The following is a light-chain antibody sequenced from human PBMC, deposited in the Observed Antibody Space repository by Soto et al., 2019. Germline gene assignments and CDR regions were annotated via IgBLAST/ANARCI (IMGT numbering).Light chain of an antibody. Sequence: DIQMTQSPSTLSASVGDGVTITCRASQSISKRLAWYQQRPGKAPKYLIYAASTLESGAPSRFSGSGSGTEFTLTISSLQHDDFATYYCQHYNSYSEAFGQGTKVDIK. V-gene: IGKV1-5*01. CDR2: AAS. CDR3: QHYNSYSEA. J-gene: IGKJ1*01. CDR1: QSISKR.